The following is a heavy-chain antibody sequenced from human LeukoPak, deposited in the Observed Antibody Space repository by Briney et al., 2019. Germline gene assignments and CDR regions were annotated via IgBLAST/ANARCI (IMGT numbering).Heavy chain of an antibody. CDR1: GGSISSSNW. D-gene: IGHD2-15*01. Sequence: PSGTLSLTCAVSGGSISSSNWWSWVRQPPGKGLEWIGEIYHSGSTNYNPSLKSRVTISVDTSKNQFSLKLSSVTAADTAVYYCARSKGRVVAASVYSPNWFDPWGQGTLVTVSS. CDR3: ARSKGRVVAASVYSPNWFDP. V-gene: IGHV4-4*02. CDR2: IYHSGST. J-gene: IGHJ5*02.